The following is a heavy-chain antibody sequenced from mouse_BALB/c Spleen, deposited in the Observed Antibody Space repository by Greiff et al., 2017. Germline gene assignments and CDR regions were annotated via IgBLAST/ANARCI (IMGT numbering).Heavy chain of an antibody. Sequence: DVHLVESGGGLVQPGGSRKLSCAASGFTFSSFGMHWVRQAPEKGLEWVAYISSGSSTIYYADTVKGRFTISRDNPKNTLFLQMTSLRSEDTAMYYCARGKGYYDYDSYAMDYWGQGTSVTVSS. J-gene: IGHJ4*01. CDR1: GFTFSSFG. CDR3: ARGKGYYDYDSYAMDY. CDR2: ISSGSSTI. D-gene: IGHD2-4*01. V-gene: IGHV5-17*02.